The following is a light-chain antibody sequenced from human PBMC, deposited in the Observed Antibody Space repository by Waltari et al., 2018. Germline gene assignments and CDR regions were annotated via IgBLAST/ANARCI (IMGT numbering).Light chain of an antibody. J-gene: IGKJ2*01. CDR1: QTVYANY. CDR2: VAS. V-gene: IGKV3-20*01. CDR3: QEYGNSPPYN. Sequence: VVSQSPGTLSLSPGERATLSCTNSQTVYANYLAWYQHTPGQPPRLLLYVASRRATGIPERFSGSGSGTHFTLTISRVDPEDFAVYYCQEYGNSPPYNFGPGTRLEI.